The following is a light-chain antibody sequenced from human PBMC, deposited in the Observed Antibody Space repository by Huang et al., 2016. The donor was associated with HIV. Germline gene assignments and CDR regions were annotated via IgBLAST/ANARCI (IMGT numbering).Light chain of an antibody. J-gene: IGKJ4*01. CDR3: MQTSETPLT. CDR1: QSLLHSDGYTY. V-gene: IGKV2-28*01. Sequence: DIVMTQSPLSLPVTLGGPASISCKSSQSLLHSDGYTYLDWYLQKPGQSPQLLVYLASTRAPGVPDRFSGSGSGTDFTLKISSVEAEDVGVYYCMQTSETPLTFGGGTKVDIK. CDR2: LAS.